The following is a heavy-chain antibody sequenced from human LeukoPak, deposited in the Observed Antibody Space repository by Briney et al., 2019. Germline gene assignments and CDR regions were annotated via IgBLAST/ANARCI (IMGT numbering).Heavy chain of an antibody. CDR2: ISYDGSNK. J-gene: IGHJ4*02. CDR1: GFTFDDYA. V-gene: IGHV3-30*18. D-gene: IGHD4-17*01. Sequence: GRSLRLSCAASGFTFDDYAMHWVRQAPGKGLEWVAVISYDGSNKYYADSVKGRFTISRDNSKNTLYLQMNSLRAEDTAVYYCAKDRLLRFFDYWGQGTLVTVSS. CDR3: AKDRLLRFFDY.